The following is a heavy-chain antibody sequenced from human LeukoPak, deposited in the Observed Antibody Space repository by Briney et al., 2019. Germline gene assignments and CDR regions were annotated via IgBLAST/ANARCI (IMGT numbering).Heavy chain of an antibody. CDR1: GGTFSSYA. CDR2: IIPIFGTA. D-gene: IGHD3-22*01. J-gene: IGHJ3*02. V-gene: IGHV1-69*13. Sequence: SVKVSCKASGGTFSSYAISWVRQAPGQGLEWMGGIIPIFGTANYAQKFQGRVTITADESTSTAYMELSSLRSEDTAVYYCAPYRRYYYDSSGYYAHDALDIWGQGTMVTVSS. CDR3: APYRRYYYDSSGYYAHDALDI.